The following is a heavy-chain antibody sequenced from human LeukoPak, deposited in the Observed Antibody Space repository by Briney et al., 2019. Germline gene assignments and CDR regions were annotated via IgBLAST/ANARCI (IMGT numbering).Heavy chain of an antibody. CDR1: GGSISNTYYY. J-gene: IGHJ4*02. CDR2: IYYSGST. D-gene: IGHD3-16*02. Sequence: SESLSLTCAVSGGSISNTYYYWGWIRQPPGKGLEWIGIIYYSGSTYYNPSLKSRVTISVDTSKNQFSLKLSSVTAADTAVYYCAREGWLRLGELSFNYWGQGTLVTVSS. V-gene: IGHV4-39*02. CDR3: AREGWLRLGELSFNY.